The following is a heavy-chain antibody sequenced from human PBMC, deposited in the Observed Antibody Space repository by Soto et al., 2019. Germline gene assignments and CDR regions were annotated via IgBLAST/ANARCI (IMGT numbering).Heavy chain of an antibody. CDR1: GGSFSGYY. V-gene: IGHV4-34*01. CDR2: INHSGST. CDR3: ARGPDFLTGYPGYYYYYYGMDV. D-gene: IGHD3-9*01. J-gene: IGHJ6*02. Sequence: SETLSLTCAVYGGSFSGYYWSWIRQPPGKGLEWIGEINHSGSTNYNPSLKSRVTISADTSKNQFSLKLSSVTAADTAVYYCARGPDFLTGYPGYYYYYYGMDVWGQGTTVTVSS.